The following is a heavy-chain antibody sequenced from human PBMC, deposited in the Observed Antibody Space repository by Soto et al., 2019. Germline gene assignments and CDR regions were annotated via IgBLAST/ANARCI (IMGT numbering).Heavy chain of an antibody. V-gene: IGHV1-18*01. J-gene: IGHJ6*02. D-gene: IGHD1-1*01. CDR2: ISADNGNT. CDR3: ARGASGNWKYYYYGMDV. Sequence: ASVKVSCKASGYTFTSYAMHWVRQAPGQRLEWMGWISADNGNTKYAQKLQGRVTMTTDTSTSTAYMELRSLRSDDTAVYYCARGASGNWKYYYYGMDVWGQGTTVTVSS. CDR1: GYTFTSYA.